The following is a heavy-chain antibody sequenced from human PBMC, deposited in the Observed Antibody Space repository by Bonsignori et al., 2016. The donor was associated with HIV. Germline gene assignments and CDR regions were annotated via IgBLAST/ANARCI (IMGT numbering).Heavy chain of an antibody. J-gene: IGHJ4*02. V-gene: IGHV4-59*01. Sequence: GSLRLSCTVSGGSISSYSWSWIRQPPGKGLEWIGYIYYSGSTNYNPSLQSRVTISVDTSKNQFSLKLNSVTAADTAVYYCARAYRGGFDYWGQGTLVTVSS. CDR1: GGSISSYS. CDR2: IYYSGST. D-gene: IGHD3-10*01. CDR3: ARAYRGGFDY.